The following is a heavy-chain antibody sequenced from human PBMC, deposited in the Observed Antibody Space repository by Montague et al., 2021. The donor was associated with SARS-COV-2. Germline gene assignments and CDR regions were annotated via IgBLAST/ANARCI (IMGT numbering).Heavy chain of an antibody. CDR3: AVYTAVV. J-gene: IGHJ4*02. V-gene: IGHV3-48*04. CDR1: GFTFSTYN. Sequence: SLRLSCAGTGFTFSTYNTHWVRQAPGKGLEWVSHMSAGGNTRYYADSVKGRFTVSRDNAKNSLYLQMDSLRAEDTAVYYCAVYTAVVWGQGTMVTVSS. D-gene: IGHD5-18*01. CDR2: MSAGGNTR.